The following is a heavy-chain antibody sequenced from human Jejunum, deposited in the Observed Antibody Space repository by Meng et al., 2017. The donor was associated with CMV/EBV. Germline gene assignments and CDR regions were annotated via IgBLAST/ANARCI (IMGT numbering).Heavy chain of an antibody. CDR1: GGVFNNYA. V-gene: IGHV1-69*01. CDR2: IIAVLKTP. CDR3: ARGFSNGYLPFDY. J-gene: IGHJ4*02. D-gene: IGHD3-22*01. Sequence: QVQLVQSGTEVKXPXSSVKVSCKSSGGVFNNYALNWVRQAPGQGLEWMGGIIAVLKTPTYAQKFRGRLTITADESTGTTYMDLTSLTSEDTAVYYCARGFSNGYLPFDYWGQGTLVTVSS.